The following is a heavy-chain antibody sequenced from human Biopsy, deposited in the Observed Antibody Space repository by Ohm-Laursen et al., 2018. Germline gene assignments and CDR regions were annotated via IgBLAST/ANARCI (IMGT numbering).Heavy chain of an antibody. Sequence: SVKVSCKASGGTFSNYAISWVRQAPGQGLEWMGGIVTFFGTVKYAQRFQGRLTISTDRSTDTAYMELSSLTSEDTAVFYCASQTPRNPDILTGAFHYDMAVWGQGTTVTVSS. J-gene: IGHJ6*02. V-gene: IGHV1-69*05. CDR1: GGTFSNYA. CDR2: IVTFFGTV. D-gene: IGHD3-9*01. CDR3: ASQTPRNPDILTGAFHYDMAV.